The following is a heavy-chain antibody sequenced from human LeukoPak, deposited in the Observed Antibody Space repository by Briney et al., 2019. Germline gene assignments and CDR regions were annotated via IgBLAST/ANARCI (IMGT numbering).Heavy chain of an antibody. D-gene: IGHD6-19*01. CDR2: IYYSGST. CDR3: ARQRIAVAGTHFDY. CDR1: GGSISSSGYY. J-gene: IGHJ4*02. Sequence: PSETLSLTCTVSGGSISSSGYYWGWIRQPPGKGLEWIGSIYYSGSTYYNPSLKSRVTISVDTSKNQFSLKLSSVTAADTAVYYCARQRIAVAGTHFDYWGQGTLVTVSS. V-gene: IGHV4-39*01.